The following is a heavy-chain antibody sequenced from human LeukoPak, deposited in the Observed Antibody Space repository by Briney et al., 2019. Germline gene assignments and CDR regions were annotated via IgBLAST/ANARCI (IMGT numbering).Heavy chain of an antibody. CDR2: ISSSSSYT. CDR1: GFTFSDYY. D-gene: IGHD1-7*01. V-gene: IGHV3-11*06. Sequence: GGSLRPSCAASGFTFSDYYMSWIRQAPGKGLEWVSYISSSSSYTNYADSVKGRFTISRDNAKNSLYLQMNSLRAEDTAVYYCARVGGGTTSLDYFDYWGQGTLVTVSS. CDR3: ARVGGGTTSLDYFDY. J-gene: IGHJ4*02.